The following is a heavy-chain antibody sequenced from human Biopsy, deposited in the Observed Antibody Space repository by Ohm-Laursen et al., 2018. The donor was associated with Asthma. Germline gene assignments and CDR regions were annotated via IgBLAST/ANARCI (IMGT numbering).Heavy chain of an antibody. CDR2: INSVFGTT. J-gene: IGHJ4*02. V-gene: IGHV1-69*13. D-gene: IGHD2-2*01. Sequence: SVKVSCKSLGGTFNTYVIGWVRQAPGQGLEWMGGINSVFGTTTYPQKFQDRVTIIADDSTSTVYMELSSLRSEDTAVYYCTRKAGSCISRTCYSLDFWGQGTLVTVSS. CDR1: GGTFNTYV. CDR3: TRKAGSCISRTCYSLDF.